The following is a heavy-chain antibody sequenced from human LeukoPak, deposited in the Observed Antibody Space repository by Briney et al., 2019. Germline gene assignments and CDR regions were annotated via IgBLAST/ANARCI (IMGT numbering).Heavy chain of an antibody. D-gene: IGHD3-10*01. V-gene: IGHV1-18*01. CDR3: ATTMVRGADDAFDI. CDR2: ISAYNGNT. J-gene: IGHJ3*02. CDR1: GYTFTSYG. Sequence: ASVKVSCKASGYTFTSYGISWVRQAPGEGLEWMGWISAYNGNTNYAQKLQGRVTMTTDTSTSTAYMELRSLRSDDTAVYYCATTMVRGADDAFDIWGQGTMVTVSS.